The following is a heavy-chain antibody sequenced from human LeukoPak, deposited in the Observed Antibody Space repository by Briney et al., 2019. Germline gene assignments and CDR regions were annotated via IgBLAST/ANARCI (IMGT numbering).Heavy chain of an antibody. CDR3: AKESAGDYYDSSAPFGMDV. D-gene: IGHD3-22*01. J-gene: IGHJ6*02. V-gene: IGHV3-23*01. CDR2: ISGSGSNT. Sequence: GGSLRLSCAASGFTFSSYAMSWVRQAPGKGLEWVSAISGSGSNTYYADSGKGRFTISRDNSKNTLSLQMNSLRAEDTAVYYCAKESAGDYYDSSAPFGMDVWGQGTTVTVSS. CDR1: GFTFSSYA.